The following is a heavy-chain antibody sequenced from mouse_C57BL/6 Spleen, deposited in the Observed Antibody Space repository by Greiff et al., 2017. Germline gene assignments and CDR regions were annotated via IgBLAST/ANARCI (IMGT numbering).Heavy chain of an antibody. J-gene: IGHJ2*01. CDR3: TRENYGNYSPYFDY. CDR1: GYTFTSYW. Sequence: VQLQQSGTVLARPGASVKMSCKTSGYTFTSYWMHWVKQRPGQGLEWIGAIYPGNSDTSYNQKFKGKAKLTAGTSASTAYMELSSLTNEDSAVYYCTRENYGNYSPYFDYWGQGTTLTVSS. D-gene: IGHD2-1*01. CDR2: IYPGNSDT. V-gene: IGHV1-5*01.